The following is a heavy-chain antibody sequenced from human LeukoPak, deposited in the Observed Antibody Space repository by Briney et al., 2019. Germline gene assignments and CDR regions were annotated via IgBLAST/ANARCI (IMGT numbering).Heavy chain of an antibody. CDR1: GGSISINSYY. D-gene: IGHD3-22*01. V-gene: IGHV4-39*07. Sequence: SETLSLTCTVSGGSISINSYYWGWIRQPPGKGLEWIGSIYYSGSTYDNPSLKSRVTISVDTSKNQFSLKLSSVTAADTAVYYCARVLMDSSGYSPFDAFDIWGQGTMVTVSS. CDR2: IYYSGST. J-gene: IGHJ3*02. CDR3: ARVLMDSSGYSPFDAFDI.